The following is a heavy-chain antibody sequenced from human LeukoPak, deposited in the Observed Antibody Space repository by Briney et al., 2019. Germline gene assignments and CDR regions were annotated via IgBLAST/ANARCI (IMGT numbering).Heavy chain of an antibody. J-gene: IGHJ6*02. D-gene: IGHD3-10*01. V-gene: IGHV4-34*01. CDR2: INHSGST. Sequence: SETLSLTCAVYGGSFSGYYWSWICQPPGKGLEWIGEINHSGSTNYNPSLKSRVTISVDTSKNQFSLKLSSVTAADTAVYYCARGVRRYGSGSYYYYYYGMDVWGQGTTVTVSS. CDR3: ARGVRRYGSGSYYYYYYGMDV. CDR1: GGSFSGYY.